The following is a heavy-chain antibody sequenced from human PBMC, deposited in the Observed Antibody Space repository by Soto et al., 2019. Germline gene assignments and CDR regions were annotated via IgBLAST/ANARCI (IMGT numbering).Heavy chain of an antibody. J-gene: IGHJ6*02. CDR1: GFTFTSSA. CDR2: IVVGSGNT. Sequence: SVKVSCKASGFTFTSSAMQWVRQARGQRLERIGWIVVGSGNTNYAQKFQERVTITRDMSTSTAYMELSSLRSEDTAVYYCAADDGTPNYYDSSGYGMDVWGQGTTVTVSS. V-gene: IGHV1-58*02. CDR3: AADDGTPNYYDSSGYGMDV. D-gene: IGHD3-22*01.